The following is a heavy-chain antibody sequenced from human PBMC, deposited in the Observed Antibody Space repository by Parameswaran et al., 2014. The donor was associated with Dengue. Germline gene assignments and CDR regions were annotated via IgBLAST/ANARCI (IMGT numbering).Heavy chain of an antibody. CDR3: ARGTTIMVGSNYYYYYGMDV. J-gene: IGHJ6*02. CDR2: IIPIFGTA. D-gene: IGHD5-12*01. Sequence: SWVRQAPGQGLEWMGGIIPIFGTANYAQKFQGRVTITADESTSTAYMELSSLRSEDTAVYYCARGTTIMVGSNYYYYYGMDVWGQGTTVTVSS. V-gene: IGHV1-69*01.